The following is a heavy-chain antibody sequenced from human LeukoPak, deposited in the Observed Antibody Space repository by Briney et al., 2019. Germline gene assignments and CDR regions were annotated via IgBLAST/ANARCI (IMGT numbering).Heavy chain of an antibody. CDR1: GFTFSSHW. J-gene: IGHJ4*02. Sequence: QPGGSLRLSCAASGFTFSSHWMHWVRPAPGKGLVWVTRINSDGRSTSYADSVKGRFTISRDNAKNTLYLQVNSLRAKDTAVYYCARTVAGYFDYWGQGTLVTVSS. V-gene: IGHV3-74*01. D-gene: IGHD6-19*01. CDR2: INSDGRST. CDR3: ARTVAGYFDY.